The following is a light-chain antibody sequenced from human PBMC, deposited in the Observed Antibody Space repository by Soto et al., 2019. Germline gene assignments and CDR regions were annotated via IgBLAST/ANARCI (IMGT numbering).Light chain of an antibody. V-gene: IGLV2-8*01. J-gene: IGLJ3*02. CDR2: EVT. CDR1: SSDVGAYNY. Sequence: QSALTQPPSASGSPGQSVTISCTGTSSDVGAYNYVSWYQQHAGKAPKLVIYEVTKRPSGVPDRFSASKSGNTASLTISGLQAEDEADYYCTSYTSSRTWVFGGGTKVTVL. CDR3: TSYTSSRTWV.